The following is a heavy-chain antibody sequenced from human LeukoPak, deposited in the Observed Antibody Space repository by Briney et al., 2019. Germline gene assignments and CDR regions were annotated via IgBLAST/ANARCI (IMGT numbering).Heavy chain of an antibody. J-gene: IGHJ4*02. D-gene: IGHD6-6*01. CDR3: AKDGYSSSSGGFDY. V-gene: IGHV3-30*18. CDR2: ISYDGSNI. Sequence: PGGSLRLSCAASGFTFSSYGMHWVRQAPGKGLEWVAVISYDGSNIYYADSVKGRFTISRDNSKNTLYLQMNSLRAEDTAVYYCAKDGYSSSSGGFDYWGQGTLVTVSS. CDR1: GFTFSSYG.